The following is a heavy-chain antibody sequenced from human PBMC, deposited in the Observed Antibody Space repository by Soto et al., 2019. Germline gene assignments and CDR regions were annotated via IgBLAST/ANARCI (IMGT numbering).Heavy chain of an antibody. CDR1: GFSLSTSGVG. Sequence: QITLKESGPTLVKPTQTLTLTCTFSGFSLSTSGVGVGWIRQPPGKALEWLALIYWDDDKRYSPSLKSRLTITKDTSKNQLVLTMTNMDPVDTAKYYCAHRHYLERTFDIWGQGTIVTVSS. V-gene: IGHV2-5*02. J-gene: IGHJ3*02. CDR3: AHRHYLERTFDI. D-gene: IGHD3-10*01. CDR2: IYWDDDK.